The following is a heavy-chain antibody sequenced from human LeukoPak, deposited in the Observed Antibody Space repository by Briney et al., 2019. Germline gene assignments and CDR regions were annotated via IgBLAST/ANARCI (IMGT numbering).Heavy chain of an antibody. CDR1: GFTFSSYE. CDR2: ISSSGSTI. CDR3: ARGKIGYYYGDYDGY. J-gene: IGHJ4*02. V-gene: IGHV3-48*03. D-gene: IGHD4-17*01. Sequence: GGSLRLSCAASGFTFSSYEMNWVRQAPGKGLEWVSYISSSGSTIYYADSVKGRFTISRDNAKNSLYLQMNSLRDEDTAVYYCARGKIGYYYGDYDGYWGQGTLVTVSS.